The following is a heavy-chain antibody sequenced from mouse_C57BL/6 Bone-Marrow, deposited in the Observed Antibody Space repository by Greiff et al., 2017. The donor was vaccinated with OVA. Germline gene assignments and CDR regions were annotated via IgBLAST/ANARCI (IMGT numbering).Heavy chain of an antibody. Sequence: EVKLVESGGGLVKPGGSLKLSCAASGLTFSSYAMSWVRPTPETRLEWVATISDGGIYTYYPAHVKGRFTISRDTAKKNLYLQMSHLMSEYTAMYYCARGELGLHGPYAMDYWGQGTSVTVSS. CDR1: GLTFSSYA. CDR3: ARGELGLHGPYAMDY. J-gene: IGHJ4*01. CDR2: ISDGGIYT. D-gene: IGHD2-4*01. V-gene: IGHV5-4*03.